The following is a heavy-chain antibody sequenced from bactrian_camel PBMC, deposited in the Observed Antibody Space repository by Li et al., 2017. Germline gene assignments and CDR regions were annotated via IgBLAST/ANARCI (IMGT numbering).Heavy chain of an antibody. CDR1: GTTYVSYC. CDR3: AADFGVCRFDTRYNY. Sequence: QVQLVESGGGSVQAGGSLTLSCAASGTTYVSYCMGWFRQAPGQEREGVATIDSDGSTRYADSVKGRFTISKDNAKNTLYLQMNLLKPDDTAMYFCAADFGVCRFDTRYNYRGQGTQVTVS. D-gene: IGHD1*01. J-gene: IGHJ4*01. CDR2: IDSDGST. V-gene: IGHV3S55*01.